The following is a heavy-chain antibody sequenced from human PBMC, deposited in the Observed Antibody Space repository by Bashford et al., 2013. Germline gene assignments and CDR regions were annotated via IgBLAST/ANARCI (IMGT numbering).Heavy chain of an antibody. Sequence: ASVKVSCKASGYTFTSYYMHWVRQAPGQGLEWMGIINPSGGSTSYAQKFQGRVTMTRDTSTSTVYMELSSLRSEDTAVYYCATLLGDYGFDYWGQGTLVTVSS. CDR1: GYTFTSYY. CDR3: ATLLGDYGFDY. D-gene: IGHD4-17*01. CDR2: INPSGGST. V-gene: IGHV1-46*01. J-gene: IGHJ4*02.